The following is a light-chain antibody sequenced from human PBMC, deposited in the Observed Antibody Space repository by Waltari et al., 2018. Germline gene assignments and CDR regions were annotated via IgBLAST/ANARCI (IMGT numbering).Light chain of an antibody. Sequence: SYELNQPPSVSVSPGQTVSITCSGDKLGDKYVYWYQQKPGHSPVLVIFQATKWPPRXXXXXSGSNSGNTATLTISGTQAMDEADYYCQAWDSSTAYVFGTGTKVTVL. CDR3: QAWDSSTAYV. J-gene: IGLJ1*01. V-gene: IGLV3-1*01. CDR2: QAT. CDR1: KLGDKY.